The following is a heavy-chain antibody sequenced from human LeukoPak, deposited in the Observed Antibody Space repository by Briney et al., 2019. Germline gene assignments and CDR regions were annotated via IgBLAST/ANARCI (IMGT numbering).Heavy chain of an antibody. D-gene: IGHD2-2*01. V-gene: IGHV4-39*01. CDR3: ARVVPAATGDWFDP. J-gene: IGHJ5*02. CDR2: IYYSGST. CDR1: GGSISSSSYY. Sequence: KPSETLSLTCTVSGGSISSSSYYWGWIRQPPGKGLEWIGSIYYSGSTYYNPSLKSRVTISVDTSKNQFSLKLSSVTAADTAVYYCARVVPAATGDWFDPWGQGTLVTVSS.